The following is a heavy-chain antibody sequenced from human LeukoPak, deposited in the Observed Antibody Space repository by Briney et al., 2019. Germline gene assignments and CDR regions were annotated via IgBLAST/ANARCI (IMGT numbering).Heavy chain of an antibody. Sequence: GGSLRLSCAASGFTFSSYAMHWVRQAPGKGLEWVAVISYDGSNKYYADSVKGRFSLSRDNSKNTLSLQMNSLRAEDTAVYYCASNREYYDFWSGYSLGYWGQGTLVTVSS. D-gene: IGHD3-3*01. CDR3: ASNREYYDFWSGYSLGY. CDR2: ISYDGSNK. CDR1: GFTFSSYA. V-gene: IGHV3-30-3*01. J-gene: IGHJ4*02.